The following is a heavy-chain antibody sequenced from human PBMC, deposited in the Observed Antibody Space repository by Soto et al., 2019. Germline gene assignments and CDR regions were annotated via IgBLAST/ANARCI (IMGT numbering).Heavy chain of an antibody. Sequence: SETLSLTCTVSGGSISSSSYYWGWIRQTPGKGLEWIGSIDYSAITHYNPSLKSRVSIFRDTATTQFSLKLSSVTAADRAVYYCARTYYYDSTGYYFFDYWGQGALVTVSS. J-gene: IGHJ4*02. CDR3: ARTYYYDSTGYYFFDY. CDR1: GGSISSSSYY. CDR2: IDYSAIT. D-gene: IGHD3-22*01. V-gene: IGHV4-39*01.